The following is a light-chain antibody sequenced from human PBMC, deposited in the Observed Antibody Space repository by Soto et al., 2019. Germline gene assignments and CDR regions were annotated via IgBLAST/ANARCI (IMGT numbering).Light chain of an antibody. J-gene: IGKJ4*01. CDR2: GAS. CDR1: QSVSSTY. CDR3: QQYGNSPLT. V-gene: IGKV3-20*01. Sequence: EIVLTQSPGTLSLSPGERATLSCRASQSVSSTYLAWYQQRPGQAPRLLIYGASNRATGIPDRFSGSGSGTDFTLNISRLEPEDFEVYFCQQYGNSPLTFGGGTKVDIK.